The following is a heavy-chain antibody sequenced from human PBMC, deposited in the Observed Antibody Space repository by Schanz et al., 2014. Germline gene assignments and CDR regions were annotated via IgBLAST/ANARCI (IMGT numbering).Heavy chain of an antibody. V-gene: IGHV3-11*06. D-gene: IGHD5-12*01. CDR2: ISSSSIYT. J-gene: IGHJ4*02. CDR3: AREGEWGYDPPRH. Sequence: QVQLEESGGTLVKPGGSLRLSCVVSGFTFSDYYMSWLRQAPGKGLEWVSYISSSSIYTNYADSVKGRFTISRDNAKNSLLLQMSSLRAEDAAVYYCAREGEWGYDPPRHWGQGTLVTVSS. CDR1: GFTFSDYY.